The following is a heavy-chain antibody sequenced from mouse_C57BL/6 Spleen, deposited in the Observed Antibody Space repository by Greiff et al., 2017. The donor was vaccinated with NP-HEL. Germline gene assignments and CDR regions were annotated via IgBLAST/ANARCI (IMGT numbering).Heavy chain of an antibody. CDR3: ARDYGYGSFFDY. V-gene: IGHV5-4*01. CDR2: ISDGGSYT. D-gene: IGHD2-2*01. J-gene: IGHJ2*01. CDR1: GFTFSSYA. Sequence: EVHLVESGGGLVKPGGSLKLSCAASGFTFSSYAMSWVRQTPEKRLEWVATISDGGSYTYYPDNVKGRFTISRDNAKNNLYLQMSHLKSEDTAMYYCARDYGYGSFFDYWGQGTTLTVSS.